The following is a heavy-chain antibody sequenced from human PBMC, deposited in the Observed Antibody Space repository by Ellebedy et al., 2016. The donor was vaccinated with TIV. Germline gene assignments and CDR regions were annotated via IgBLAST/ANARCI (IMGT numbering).Heavy chain of an antibody. D-gene: IGHD1-26*01. CDR2: ITPHNGGP. Sequence: ASVKVSCKASGYTFINSYIHWVRQAPGQGLEWLGWITPHNGGPNYALNFRGRVTMTTDMSINTAYMELSTLTFDDTAIYYCAKGLLRELLGFDSWGQGTLVAVSS. CDR3: AKGLLRELLGFDS. V-gene: IGHV1-2*02. J-gene: IGHJ4*02. CDR1: GYTFINSY.